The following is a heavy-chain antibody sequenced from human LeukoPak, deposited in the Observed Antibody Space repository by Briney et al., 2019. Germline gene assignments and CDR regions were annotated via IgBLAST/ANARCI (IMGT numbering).Heavy chain of an antibody. Sequence: GGSLRLSCAASGFTFSDYYMSWILQAPGKGLEWVSYISSSGSTIYYADSVKGRFTISRDNAKNSLYLQMNSLRAEDTAVYYCARGEKGGRGYSYGSGYWGQGTLVTVSS. CDR2: ISSSGSTI. J-gene: IGHJ4*02. CDR3: ARGEKGGRGYSYGSGY. D-gene: IGHD5-18*01. V-gene: IGHV3-11*01. CDR1: GFTFSDYY.